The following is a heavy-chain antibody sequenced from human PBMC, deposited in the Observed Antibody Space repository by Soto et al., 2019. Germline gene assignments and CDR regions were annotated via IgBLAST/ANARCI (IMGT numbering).Heavy chain of an antibody. CDR2: INSDGSST. J-gene: IGHJ4*02. CDR1: GFTFSGYW. Sequence: GGSLRFSCAASGFTFSGYWMHWVRQAPGKGLVWGSRINSDGSSTSCADSAKGRFTISRDNAKNTLYLHMNSLRAEDTAVYYCARTPTYSSGGSCYDYYFAYCGPRTRVTLSP. V-gene: IGHV3-74*01. D-gene: IGHD2-15*01. CDR3: ARTPTYSSGGSCYDYYFAY.